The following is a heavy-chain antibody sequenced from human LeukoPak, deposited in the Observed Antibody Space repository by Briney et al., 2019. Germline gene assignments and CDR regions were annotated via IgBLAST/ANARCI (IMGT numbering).Heavy chain of an antibody. CDR2: IYYSGST. Sequence: SETLSLTCTVSGGSISSYYWSWIRQHPGKGLEWIGYIYYSGSTYYNPSLKSRVTISVDTSKNQFSLKLSSVTAADTAVYYCARDARAIKEPSDAFDIWGQGTMVTVSS. CDR3: ARDARAIKEPSDAFDI. CDR1: GGSISSYY. V-gene: IGHV4-59*06. D-gene: IGHD5-24*01. J-gene: IGHJ3*02.